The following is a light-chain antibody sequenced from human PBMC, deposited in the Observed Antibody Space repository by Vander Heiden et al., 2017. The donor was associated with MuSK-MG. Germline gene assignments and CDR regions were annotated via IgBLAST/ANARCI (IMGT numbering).Light chain of an antibody. J-gene: IGKJ4*01. CDR3: QQRSDWPPGT. Sequence: IVLTQSPATLPLSPGERATLSCSASQSVSSNLAWYQQKPGQAPRILIYDESNRATGIPARCSGSRSGTDFTLTISSLEPEDFAVYYCQQRSDWPPGTFGGGTKVEIK. CDR1: QSVSSN. V-gene: IGKV3-11*01. CDR2: DES.